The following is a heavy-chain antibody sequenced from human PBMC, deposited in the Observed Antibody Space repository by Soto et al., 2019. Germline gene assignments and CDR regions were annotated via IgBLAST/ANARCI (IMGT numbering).Heavy chain of an antibody. Sequence: EVQLLGSGGGLVQPGGSLRLSCVGSGFTFSTYWMNWVRQAPGKGLEWVANINPDGNVGTYVDSVRGRFTTSRDNAKNSLYLQMNSRRADDTAVYFGAGWGGQEYNYWGQGIMVTVSS. J-gene: IGHJ4*02. CDR1: GFTFSTYW. CDR3: AGWGGQEYNY. V-gene: IGHV3-7*03. D-gene: IGHD3-16*01. CDR2: INPDGNVG.